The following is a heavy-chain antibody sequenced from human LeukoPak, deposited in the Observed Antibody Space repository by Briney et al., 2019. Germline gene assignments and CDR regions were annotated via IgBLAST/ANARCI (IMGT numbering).Heavy chain of an antibody. Sequence: ASVKVSCKVSGYTLTELSMHWVRQAPGKGLEWMGGFDPEDGETIYAQKFQGRVTMTEDTSTDTAYMELSSLRSEDTAVYYCATTHSASRPVIFDYWGQGTLVTVSS. V-gene: IGHV1-24*01. CDR1: GYTLTELS. J-gene: IGHJ4*02. D-gene: IGHD3-22*01. CDR3: ATTHSASRPVIFDY. CDR2: FDPEDGET.